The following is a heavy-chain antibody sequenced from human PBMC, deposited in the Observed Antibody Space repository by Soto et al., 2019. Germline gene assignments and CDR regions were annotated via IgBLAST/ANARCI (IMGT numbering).Heavy chain of an antibody. CDR2: IYHSGST. Sequence: SETLSLTCTVSGGSISGNYWSWVRQPPGKGLEWIGYIYHSGSTNYNASLESRATISLDKSKNQFSLKLTSVTAADTAVYYCARLASSGVQFDYWGQGTLVTVSS. CDR1: GGSISGNY. J-gene: IGHJ4*02. D-gene: IGHD6-6*01. V-gene: IGHV4-59*08. CDR3: ARLASSGVQFDY.